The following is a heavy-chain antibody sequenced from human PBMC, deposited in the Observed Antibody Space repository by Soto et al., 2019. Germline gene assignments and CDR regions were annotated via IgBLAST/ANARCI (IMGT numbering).Heavy chain of an antibody. CDR1: GFTFSDYY. Sequence: GGSLRLSCAASGFTFSDYYMSRIRQAPGKGLEWVSYISSSGSTIYYADSVKGRFTISRDNAKNSLYLQMNSLRAEDTAVYYCARDPSIAARFWFDPWGQGTLVTVSS. CDR3: ARDPSIAARFWFDP. V-gene: IGHV3-11*01. CDR2: ISSSGSTI. D-gene: IGHD6-6*01. J-gene: IGHJ5*02.